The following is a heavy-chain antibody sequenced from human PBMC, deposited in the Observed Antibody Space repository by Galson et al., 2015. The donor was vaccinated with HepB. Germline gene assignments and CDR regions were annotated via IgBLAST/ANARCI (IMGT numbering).Heavy chain of an antibody. CDR1: GYNFSTYW. J-gene: IGHJ6*02. V-gene: IGHV5-51*01. CDR3: ARHPPGGRGMDV. Sequence: QSGAEVKKPGESLKISCKGSGYNFSTYWIGWVRQMPGKGLEWMGLISPDDSNTRYSPAFQGQVTISADRSISTAYLQWNTLQASDTAIYYCARHPPGGRGMDVWGQGTTVTVSS. D-gene: IGHD1-26*01. CDR2: ISPDDSNT.